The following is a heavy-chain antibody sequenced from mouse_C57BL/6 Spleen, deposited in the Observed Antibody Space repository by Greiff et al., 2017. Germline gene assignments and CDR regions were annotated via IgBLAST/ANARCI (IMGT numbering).Heavy chain of an antibody. J-gene: IGHJ3*01. V-gene: IGHV5-6*01. CDR3: ARPPLAY. CDR1: GFTFSSYG. Sequence: EVKLVESGGDLVKPGGSLKLSCAASGFTFSSYGMSWVRQTPDKRLEWVATISSDGSYTYYPDSVNGRFTISRDNAKNTLYLQMSSLKSEDTAMYYCARPPLAYWGQGTLVTVSA. CDR2: ISSDGSYT.